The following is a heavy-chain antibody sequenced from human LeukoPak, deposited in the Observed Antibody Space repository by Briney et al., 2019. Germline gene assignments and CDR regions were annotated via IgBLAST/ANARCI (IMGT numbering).Heavy chain of an antibody. J-gene: IGHJ4*02. CDR2: IRNDGSDK. D-gene: IGHD1-1*01. CDR1: GFTFSTYG. V-gene: IGHV3-30*02. CDR3: AKDGIARSIFDY. Sequence: GGSLRLSCAASGFTFSTYGMHWVRQAPGKGLEWVAFIRNDGSDKYYADSVKGRFTISRDNSKNTLYLQMNSLRAEDTAVYYCAKDGIARSIFDYWGQETLVTVSS.